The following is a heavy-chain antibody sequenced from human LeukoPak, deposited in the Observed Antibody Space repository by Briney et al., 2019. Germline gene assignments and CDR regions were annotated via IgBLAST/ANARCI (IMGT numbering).Heavy chain of an antibody. Sequence: GESLTLSCAASEFTFSNYWMSWVSQVPGKGLEWVATIKKDGSEKYYVDSVKGRFTISRDNTKNSLYLQMNSLRAEDTAVYYCARVRFGVARASGFDYWGRGTLVTVSS. J-gene: IGHJ4*02. D-gene: IGHD3-3*01. CDR3: ARVRFGVARASGFDY. V-gene: IGHV3-7*01. CDR2: IKKDGSEK. CDR1: EFTFSNYW.